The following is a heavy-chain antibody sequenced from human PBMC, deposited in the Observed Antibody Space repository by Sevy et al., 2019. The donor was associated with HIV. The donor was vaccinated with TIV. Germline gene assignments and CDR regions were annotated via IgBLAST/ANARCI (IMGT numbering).Heavy chain of an antibody. CDR2: IYSGGNT. Sequence: SETLSLTCAVSGGSIRSYYWSWIRQPPGKGLEWIGRIYSGGNTNYNPSLKSRVTMSVDTSKNQFSLELRSVTAADTAVYYCARDKGGSTWFLLDPWGQGRLVTVSS. CDR3: ARDKGGSTWFLLDP. V-gene: IGHV4-4*07. J-gene: IGHJ5*02. D-gene: IGHD6-13*01. CDR1: GGSIRSYY.